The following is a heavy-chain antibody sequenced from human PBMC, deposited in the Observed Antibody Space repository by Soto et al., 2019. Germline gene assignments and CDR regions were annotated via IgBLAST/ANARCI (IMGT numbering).Heavy chain of an antibody. J-gene: IGHJ4*02. CDR1: GFTFSSYA. CDR2: ISGSGGST. V-gene: IGHV3-23*01. D-gene: IGHD3-9*01. CDR3: AKPPSSTYYDILTGYYDY. Sequence: EVQLLESGGGLVQPGGSLRLSCAASGFTFSSYAMSWVRQAPGKGLEWVSAISGSGGSTYYADSVKGRFTISRDNSKNTLYRQMNSLRAEDTAVYYCAKPPSSTYYDILTGYYDYWGQGTLVTVSS.